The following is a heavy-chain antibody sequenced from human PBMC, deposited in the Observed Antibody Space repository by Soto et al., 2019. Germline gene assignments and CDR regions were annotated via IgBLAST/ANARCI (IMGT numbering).Heavy chain of an antibody. D-gene: IGHD2-15*01. CDR2: ISSSGYI. CDR3: ERDCNGGSCYRGMDV. CDR1: GFNFNSYT. Sequence: PGGSLRLSCAASGFNFNSYTINWVRQAPGKRLEWLSSISSSGYIFSTDSVRDRFTISRDNAKNSVYLQINSLRAEDTAVYFCERDCNGGSCYRGMDVCGQGTTVTVYS. V-gene: IGHV3-21*01. J-gene: IGHJ6*02.